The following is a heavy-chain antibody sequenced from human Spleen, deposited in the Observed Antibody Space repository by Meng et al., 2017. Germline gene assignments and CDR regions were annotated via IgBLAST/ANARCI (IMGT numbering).Heavy chain of an antibody. Sequence: QVQLQGSGPGLVKPSETLSLPCTVSGGSIHGYYWSWIRQPPGKGLEWIGYIFYDGRTNYNPSLKSRVTISVDMSKNHFSLRLSSVTAADTAVYYCAKDLGGSSWTFDYWGQGMLVTVSS. V-gene: IGHV4-59*01. D-gene: IGHD6-13*01. J-gene: IGHJ4*02. CDR2: IFYDGRT. CDR1: GGSIHGYY. CDR3: AKDLGGSSWTFDY.